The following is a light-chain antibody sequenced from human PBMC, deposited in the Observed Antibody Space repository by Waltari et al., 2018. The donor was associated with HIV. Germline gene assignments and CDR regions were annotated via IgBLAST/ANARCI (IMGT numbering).Light chain of an antibody. J-gene: IGLJ2*01. V-gene: IGLV1-36*01. Sequence: QSVLTQPPSVSGAPRQRVTISCSGGSSNIGNNAVNWYQQLPGKAPKLLIYFDARLPSGVAARVSGSKSGTSAALASSGLQSEDEADYYCAAWDDSLNGVVFGGGTKVTVL. CDR1: SSNIGNNA. CDR2: FDA. CDR3: AAWDDSLNGVV.